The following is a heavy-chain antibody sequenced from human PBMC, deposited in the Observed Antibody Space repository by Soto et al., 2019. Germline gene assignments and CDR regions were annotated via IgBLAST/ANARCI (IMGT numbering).Heavy chain of an antibody. CDR2: INHSGST. Sequence: QVQLQQWGAGLLKPSETLSLTCAVYGGSFSGYYWSWIRQPPGKGLEWIGEINHSGSTNYNPSLTSRVTISVNTSKNQFSLNLSSVNAADTAVYYCARNRYCSGGSCYGVRVAWFDPWGQGTLVTVS. CDR3: ARNRYCSGGSCYGVRVAWFDP. D-gene: IGHD2-15*01. J-gene: IGHJ5*02. CDR1: GGSFSGYY. V-gene: IGHV4-34*01.